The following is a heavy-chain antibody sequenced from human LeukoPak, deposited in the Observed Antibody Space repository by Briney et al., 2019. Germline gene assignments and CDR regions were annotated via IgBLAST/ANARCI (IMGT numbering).Heavy chain of an antibody. Sequence: SETLSLTCAVYGGSFSGYYWSWIRQPPGKGLEWIGEINHSGSTNYNPSLKSRVTISVDTSKNQFSLKLSSVTAADTAVYYCASGYCGGDCCSDYYYYGMDVWGQGTTVTVSS. CDR3: ASGYCGGDCCSDYYYYGMDV. J-gene: IGHJ6*02. CDR2: INHSGST. CDR1: GGSFSGYY. D-gene: IGHD2-21*02. V-gene: IGHV4-34*01.